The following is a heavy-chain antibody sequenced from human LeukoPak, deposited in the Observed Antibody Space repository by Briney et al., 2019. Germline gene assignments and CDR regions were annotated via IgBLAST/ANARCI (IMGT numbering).Heavy chain of an antibody. Sequence: KPGGSLRLSCAASGFTFSTYTMIWVRHAPGKGLEWVSSITSAGNFIYYADSLRGRFTVSRDNAKNSLYLQMNRLRAEDTAMYYCARDLWDHWGQGTLVTVSS. J-gene: IGHJ4*02. CDR2: ITSAGNFI. CDR1: GFTFSTYT. V-gene: IGHV3-21*01. CDR3: ARDLWDH.